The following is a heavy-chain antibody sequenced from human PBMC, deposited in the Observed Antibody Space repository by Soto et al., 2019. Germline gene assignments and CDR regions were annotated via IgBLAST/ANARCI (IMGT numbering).Heavy chain of an antibody. Sequence: QVQLVQSGAEVKKPGSSVKVSCKASGGTFSSYAISWVRQAPGQGLEWMGGIIPIFGTADYAQKFQGRVTITADECTSTAYMELSSLRSEDTAVYYCAKPYDNWDYYCGMDVWGQGTTVTVSS. J-gene: IGHJ6*02. D-gene: IGHD1-20*01. CDR3: AKPYDNWDYYCGMDV. CDR1: GGTFSSYA. V-gene: IGHV1-69*12. CDR2: IIPIFGTA.